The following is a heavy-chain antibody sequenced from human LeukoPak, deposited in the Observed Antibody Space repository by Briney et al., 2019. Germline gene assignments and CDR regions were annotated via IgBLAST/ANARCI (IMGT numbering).Heavy chain of an antibody. CDR1: GVTFSNYW. CDR2: VKQDGSER. Sequence: GGSLRLSCVVSGVTFSNYWMDWVRQAPGKGLEWVAFVKQDGSERSYLDSVKGRFAIYRDNAKNSLYLKMNSLRVADMAVYYCATRGDLSWFGALRHWSQGTLVTVSS. CDR3: ATRGDLSWFGALRH. J-gene: IGHJ4*02. D-gene: IGHD3-16*02. V-gene: IGHV3-7*01.